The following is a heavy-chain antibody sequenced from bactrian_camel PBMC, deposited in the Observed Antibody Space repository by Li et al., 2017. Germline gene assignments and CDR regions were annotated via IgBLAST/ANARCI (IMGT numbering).Heavy chain of an antibody. CDR2: IATGSGNT. J-gene: IGHJ4*01. D-gene: IGHD3*01. V-gene: IGHV3S31*01. CDR3: AAARRGSGRTCSDTDDYDL. Sequence: DVQLVESGGGSVQAGGALRLSCAASRITINNYCMGWFRQAPGKEREGVARIATGSGNTYYADSVKGRFTISQDNAKNTLDLQINDLKPEDTAIYYCAAARRGSGRTCSDTDDYDLTGQGTQVTV. CDR1: RITINNYC.